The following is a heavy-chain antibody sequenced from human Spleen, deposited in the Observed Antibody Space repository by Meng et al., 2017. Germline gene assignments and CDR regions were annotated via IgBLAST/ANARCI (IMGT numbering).Heavy chain of an antibody. CDR1: GDSISSSNYY. CDR3: TRGTYTFGHFWYFDL. J-gene: IGHJ2*01. V-gene: IGHV4-39*01. D-gene: IGHD5-18*01. CDR2: IDYSTYV. Sequence: QLQLQESGPGLVRPSETLSLICTVSGDSISSSNYYWGWIRQPPGKGLEWIGSIDYSTYVHYNASLKSRVTMSIDTSKKQISLKLNSVTAADTAVYYCTRGTYTFGHFWYFDLWGHGTLVTVSS.